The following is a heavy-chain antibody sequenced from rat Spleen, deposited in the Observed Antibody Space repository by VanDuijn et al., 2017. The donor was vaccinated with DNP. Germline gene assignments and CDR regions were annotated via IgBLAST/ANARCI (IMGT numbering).Heavy chain of an antibody. CDR2: ISTSGGVT. CDR3: VRDPRRPYAMDA. CDR1: GFSFSDAP. Sequence: EVQLVESGGGFVQPGRSMKISCEASGFSFSDAPMAWVRQAPARGLEWVATISTSGGVTFYRDSVKGRFIISRDNARSMLNLQMNSLRSEDAATYYCVRDPRRPYAMDAWGQGTSVTVSS. D-gene: IGHD1-11*01. V-gene: IGHV5-46*01. J-gene: IGHJ4*01.